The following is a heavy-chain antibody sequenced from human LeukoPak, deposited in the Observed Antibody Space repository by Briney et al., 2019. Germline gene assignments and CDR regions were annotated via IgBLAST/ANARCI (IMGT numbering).Heavy chain of an antibody. D-gene: IGHD4-11*01. V-gene: IGHV2-5*02. CDR1: GFSLSTSGVG. CDR3: AHRPNDYSNYGGPEGSWFDP. Sequence: ESGPTLVKPTQTLTLTCTFSGFSLSTSGVGVGWIRQPPGKALEWLALIYWDDDKRYSPSLKSRLTITKDTSKNQVVLTMTNMDPVDTATYYCAHRPNDYSNYGGPEGSWFDPWGQGTLVTVSS. CDR2: IYWDDDK. J-gene: IGHJ5*02.